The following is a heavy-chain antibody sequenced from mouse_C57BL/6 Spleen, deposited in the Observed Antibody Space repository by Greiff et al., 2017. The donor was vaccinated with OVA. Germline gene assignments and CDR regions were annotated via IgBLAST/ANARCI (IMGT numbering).Heavy chain of an antibody. J-gene: IGHJ4*01. D-gene: IGHD1-1*01. CDR1: GYSFTGYF. CDR2: INPYNGDT. Sequence: VQLQQSGPELVKPGDSVKISCKASGYSFTGYFMNWVMQSHGKSLEWIGRINPYNGDTFYNQKFKGKATLTVDKSSSTAHMELRSLTSEDSAVYYCAGGEYGGSYAMDYWGQGTSVTVSS. V-gene: IGHV1-20*01. CDR3: AGGEYGGSYAMDY.